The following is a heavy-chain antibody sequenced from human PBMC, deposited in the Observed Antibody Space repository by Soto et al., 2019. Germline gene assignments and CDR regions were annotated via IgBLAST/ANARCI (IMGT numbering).Heavy chain of an antibody. Sequence: QVQLVQSGAEVKKPGASVKVSCKASGYTFTSYGISWVRQAPGQGLEWMGWISAYNGNTNYAQKLQGRVTMTTDTSTSTAYMELRSLRSDDTAVYYCARSRRRRDTAPRLGDTGGYFQHWGQGTLVTVSS. CDR2: ISAYNGNT. CDR3: ARSRRRRDTAPRLGDTGGYFQH. J-gene: IGHJ1*01. CDR1: GYTFTSYG. D-gene: IGHD3-16*01. V-gene: IGHV1-18*01.